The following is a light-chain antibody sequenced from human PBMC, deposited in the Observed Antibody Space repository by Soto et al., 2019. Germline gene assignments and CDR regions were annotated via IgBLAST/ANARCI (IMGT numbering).Light chain of an antibody. CDR3: QQYQTYSRT. J-gene: IGKJ1*01. CDR1: QSINTW. V-gene: IGKV1-5*03. Sequence: DSPMTQSPSTVSASVGDRITITCRASQSINTWLAWYRQKPGEAPQLLIYEGSTLAMGVPSRFSGSGSGTDFTLSISRPQPDDFATFCCQQYQTYSRTFGQGTKVEVK. CDR2: EGS.